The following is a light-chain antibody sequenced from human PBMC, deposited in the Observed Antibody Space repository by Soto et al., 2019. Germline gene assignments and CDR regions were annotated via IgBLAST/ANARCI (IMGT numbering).Light chain of an antibody. J-gene: IGKJ1*01. CDR1: QSVSSSL. CDR3: QQCLTTPRT. CDR2: GAT. V-gene: IGKV3-20*01. Sequence: EIVLTQSPGTLSVSPGERASLSCRASQSVSSSLLAWYQQKPGQAPRVLIYGATSRATGIPDRFSGSVSGTDFTLTISRLEPEDFATYYCQQCLTTPRTFGQGTRVEI.